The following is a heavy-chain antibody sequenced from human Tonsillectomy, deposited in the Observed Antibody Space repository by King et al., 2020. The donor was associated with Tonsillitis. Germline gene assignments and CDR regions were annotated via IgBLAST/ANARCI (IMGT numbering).Heavy chain of an antibody. CDR3: AKXXNXXXDYVLXGYYXDY. Sequence: VQLVESGGGVVQPGRSRRLSCAASIFSFDAYALHXVRQAPGKGLEWVAGISYDGRNEYYVESVKGRFTISRDDAMTTLYLQMNSLRAEDTAMYYCAKXXNXXXDYVLXGYYXDYXGXGTXVTXXS. CDR1: IFSFDAYA. CDR2: ISYDGRNE. J-gene: IGHJ4*02. D-gene: IGHD4-17*01. V-gene: IGHV3-30*18.